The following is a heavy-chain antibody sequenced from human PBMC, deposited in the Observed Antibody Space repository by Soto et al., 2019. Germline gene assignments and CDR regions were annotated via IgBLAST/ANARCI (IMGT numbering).Heavy chain of an antibody. CDR3: ARAPPLKYTYGLRGAFDI. CDR2: IYYSGRT. CDR1: GGSISSGDYY. J-gene: IGHJ3*02. D-gene: IGHD5-18*01. V-gene: IGHV4-30-4*01. Sequence: QVQLQESGPGLVKPSQTLSLTCTVSGGSISSGDYYWSWIRQPPGKGLEWIGYIYYSGRTYYNPSLKSRVTISVDTSKNQFSLKLSSVTAADTAVYYCARAPPLKYTYGLRGAFDIWGQGTMVTVSS.